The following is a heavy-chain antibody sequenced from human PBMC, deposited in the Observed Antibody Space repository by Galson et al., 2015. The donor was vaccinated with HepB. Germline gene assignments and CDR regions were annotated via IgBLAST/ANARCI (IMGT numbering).Heavy chain of an antibody. J-gene: IGHJ4*02. V-gene: IGHV6-1*01. CDR1: GDSVSSNSAA. Sequence: CAISGDSVSSNSAAWNWIRQSPSRGLEWLGRTYYRSKWYNDYAVSVKSRITINPDTSKNQFSLQLNSVTPEDTAVYYCARDNYDSSGYSYYFDYWGQGTLVTVSS. CDR2: TYYRSKWYN. D-gene: IGHD3-22*01. CDR3: ARDNYDSSGYSYYFDY.